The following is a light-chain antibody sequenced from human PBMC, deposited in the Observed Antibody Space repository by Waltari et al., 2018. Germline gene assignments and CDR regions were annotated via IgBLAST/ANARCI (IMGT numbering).Light chain of an antibody. CDR2: GAS. CDR3: QQYNNWPLT. J-gene: IGKJ4*01. V-gene: IGKV3-15*01. CDR1: QSVSST. Sequence: EIVMTQSPATLSVSPGERATLSCRARQSVSSTLAWYQQKPGQAPRLLIYGASTRATGVPARFSGSGSGTEFTLTISSLQSEDFAVYYCQQYNNWPLTFGGGTKVEIK.